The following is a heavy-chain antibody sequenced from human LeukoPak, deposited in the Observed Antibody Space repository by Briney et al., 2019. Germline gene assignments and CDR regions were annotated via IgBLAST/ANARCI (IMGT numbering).Heavy chain of an antibody. Sequence: GGSLRLSCAASGFTFSYYYMSWIRQAPGKGLEWVSYISSSGSTIYYADSVKGRFTISRDNAKHSLYLQMNSLRAEDTAVYYCARGRITFGGVIVRGMDVWGQGTTVTVSS. D-gene: IGHD3-16*02. CDR1: GFTFSYYY. J-gene: IGHJ6*02. CDR2: ISSSGSTI. V-gene: IGHV3-11*01. CDR3: ARGRITFGGVIVRGMDV.